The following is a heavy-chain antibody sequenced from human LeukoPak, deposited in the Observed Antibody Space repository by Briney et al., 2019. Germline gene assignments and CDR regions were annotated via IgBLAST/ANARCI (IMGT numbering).Heavy chain of an antibody. CDR3: ARAYSSSWPNEDY. D-gene: IGHD6-13*01. J-gene: IGHJ4*02. V-gene: IGHV1-18*01. Sequence: ASVKVSCKASGYTFTSYGITWLRQAPGQGLEWMGWISPYNGNTYYAQKLQGRVTMTTDTSTNTAYMELRSLRSDDTAVYYCARAYSSSWPNEDYWGQGTLVTVSS. CDR2: ISPYNGNT. CDR1: GYTFTSYG.